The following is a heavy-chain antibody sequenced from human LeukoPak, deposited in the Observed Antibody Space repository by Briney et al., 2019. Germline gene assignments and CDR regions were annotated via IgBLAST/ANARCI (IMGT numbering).Heavy chain of an antibody. CDR2: IYHTGTT. V-gene: IGHV4-39*01. D-gene: IGHD6-13*01. CDR3: ARHYTLVTAPGAYYMDV. Sequence: SETLSLTCSVSGGSISSSTYFWGWIRQPPGKGLEWIGTIYHTGTTYHNPSLQSRVTISVDTSKNQFSLNLSSVTATDTAVYFCARHYTLVTAPGAYYMDVWGKGTTVTVSS. J-gene: IGHJ6*03. CDR1: GGSISSSTYF.